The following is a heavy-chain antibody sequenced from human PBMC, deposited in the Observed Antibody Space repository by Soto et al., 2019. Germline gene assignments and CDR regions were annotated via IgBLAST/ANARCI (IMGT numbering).Heavy chain of an antibody. CDR3: ARDYGSGKANYYYYGMDV. CDR2: IYYSTVT. Sequence: SLTCTVSGGPVSNVNYYWSWVRQAPGKGLEWIASIYYSTVTYYNPSLKSRVSISVDTAKNQFSLKLSSVTAADTAVYYCARDYGSGKANYYYYGMDVWGQGTTVTVSS. CDR1: GGPVSNVNYY. D-gene: IGHD3-10*01. V-gene: IGHV4-39*01. J-gene: IGHJ6*02.